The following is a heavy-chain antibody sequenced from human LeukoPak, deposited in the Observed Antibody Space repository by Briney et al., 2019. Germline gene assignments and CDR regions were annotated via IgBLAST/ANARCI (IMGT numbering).Heavy chain of an antibody. CDR2: IWYDGSNK. D-gene: IGHD2-15*01. J-gene: IGHJ4*02. CDR1: GFTFSNFG. CDR3: ARGSSSYCSGGSCRLLGY. Sequence: GRSLRLSCAASGFTFSNFGMHWVRQAPGKGLEGVAVIWYDGSNKYYADPVKGRFTISRTTSKNTLYLQMNSLRADDMAVSYCARGSSSYCSGGSCRLLGYWGQGTLVTFSS. V-gene: IGHV3-33*01.